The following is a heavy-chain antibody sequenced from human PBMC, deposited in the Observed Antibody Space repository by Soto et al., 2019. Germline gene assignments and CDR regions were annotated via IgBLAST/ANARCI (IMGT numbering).Heavy chain of an antibody. CDR3: AKSVCTGGNCADDY. Sequence: EVQLLESGGGLAQPGGSLRLSCAASRFTFSDYAMSWVRQAPGRRLEWVSLITGSGDNMYYADSVEGRFAISRDNAKNTLFLQMNSLRAEDTAVYFCAKSVCTGGNCADDYWGQGTRVTVSS. CDR1: RFTFSDYA. V-gene: IGHV3-23*01. D-gene: IGHD1-1*01. CDR2: ITGSGDNM. J-gene: IGHJ4*02.